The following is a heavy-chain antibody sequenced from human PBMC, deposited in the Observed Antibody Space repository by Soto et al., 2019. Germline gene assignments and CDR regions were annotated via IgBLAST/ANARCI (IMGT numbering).Heavy chain of an antibody. CDR2: IKQDGSET. CDR3: VGCSGWLQTD. Sequence: EVQLVESGGGLVQPGGSLRLSCAASGFTFSSYWMSWVRQAPGKGLEWVANIKQDGSETYYVDSVKGRFTISRDNAKNSLSLQMNSLRVEDTAGYYCVGCSGWLQTDWGQGTLVTVSS. V-gene: IGHV3-7*01. J-gene: IGHJ4*02. CDR1: GFTFSSYW. D-gene: IGHD6-19*01.